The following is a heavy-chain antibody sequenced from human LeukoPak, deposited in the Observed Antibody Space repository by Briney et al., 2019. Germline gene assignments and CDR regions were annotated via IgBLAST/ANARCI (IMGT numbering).Heavy chain of an antibody. CDR3: ARDRWGYSYGGD. J-gene: IGHJ4*02. V-gene: IGHV3-7*01. Sequence: GGSLRLSCAASGFTFSSQWMSWVRQAPGKGLEWVANVNQGGTEKYYVDSVKGRFTISRDNAKNSLYLQMNSLRAEETAVYYCARDRWGYSYGGDWGQGTLVTVSS. D-gene: IGHD5-18*01. CDR1: GFTFSSQW. CDR2: VNQGGTEK.